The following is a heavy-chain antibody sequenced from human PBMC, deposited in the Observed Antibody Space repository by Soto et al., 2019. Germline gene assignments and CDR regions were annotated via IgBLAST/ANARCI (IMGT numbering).Heavy chain of an antibody. CDR2: DNPSGGSA. Sequence: EASVKVSCKASGYTFTSYYMHWVRQALGQGLEWMGMDNPSGGSASYSQKFQGRVNVTRDTSTSTVYMELSSLRSEDTAVYYCARVAVGQQLGFDYWGQGTLVTVSS. D-gene: IGHD6-13*01. J-gene: IGHJ4*02. CDR1: GYTFTSYY. CDR3: ARVAVGQQLGFDY. V-gene: IGHV1-46*01.